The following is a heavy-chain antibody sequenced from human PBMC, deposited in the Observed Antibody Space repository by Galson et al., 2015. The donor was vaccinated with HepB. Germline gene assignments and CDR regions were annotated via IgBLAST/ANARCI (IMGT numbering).Heavy chain of an antibody. CDR1: GYTFTSYG. Sequence: SVKVSCKASGYTFTSYGISWVRQAPGQGLEWMGWISAYNGNTNYAQKLQGRVTMTTDTSTSTAYMELRSLRSDDTAVYYCARAAREGSGSYRYYYYGMDVWGQGTTVTVSS. D-gene: IGHD3-10*01. CDR2: ISAYNGNT. CDR3: ARAAREGSGSYRYYYYGMDV. J-gene: IGHJ6*02. V-gene: IGHV1-18*04.